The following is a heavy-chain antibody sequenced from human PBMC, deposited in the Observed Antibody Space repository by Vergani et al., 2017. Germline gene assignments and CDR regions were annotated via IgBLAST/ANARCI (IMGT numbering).Heavy chain of an antibody. V-gene: IGHV3-23*01. D-gene: IGHD4-17*01. CDR2: ISESGDNT. J-gene: IGHJ4*01. CDR1: GFTFSSYA. Sequence: EVQLLESGGGLVQPGGSLRISCAASGFTFSSYAMSWVRQAPGKGLEWVSAISESGDNTYYPDSVRGRFTISRDNSKNTVYLQLNSLRAEDTAVYYCAKENGDSFFDYWGQEPWSPSPQ. CDR3: AKENGDSFFDY.